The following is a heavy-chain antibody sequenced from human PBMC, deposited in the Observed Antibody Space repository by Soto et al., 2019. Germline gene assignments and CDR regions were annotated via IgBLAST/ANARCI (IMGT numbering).Heavy chain of an antibody. V-gene: IGHV4-31*03. Sequence: QVQLQESGPGLAKPSQTLSLTCNVSNGSISSSGYYWSWIRQHPGQGLEWIGYIYYSGSTYYNPSLKSRVTISVDTSKNQFSLKLGSVTPADTAIYYCAGGSSKSWFDPWGQGTLVTVSS. J-gene: IGHJ5*02. CDR1: NGSISSSGYY. CDR3: AGGSSKSWFDP. D-gene: IGHD6-6*01. CDR2: IYYSGST.